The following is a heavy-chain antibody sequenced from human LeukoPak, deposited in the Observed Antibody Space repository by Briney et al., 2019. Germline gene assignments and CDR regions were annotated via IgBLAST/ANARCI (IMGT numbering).Heavy chain of an antibody. CDR1: GFTFSSYG. Sequence: PGRSLRLSCAASGFTFSSYGMHWVRQAPGKGLEWVAVISYDGSNKYYADSVKGRFTISRDNSKNTLYLQMNSLRAEDTAVYYFAKDRVATIMIDYWGQGTLVTVSS. CDR2: ISYDGSNK. V-gene: IGHV3-30*18. J-gene: IGHJ4*02. D-gene: IGHD5-12*01. CDR3: AKDRVATIMIDY.